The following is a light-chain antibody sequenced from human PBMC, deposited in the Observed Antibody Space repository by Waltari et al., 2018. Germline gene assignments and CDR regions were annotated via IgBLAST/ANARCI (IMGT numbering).Light chain of an antibody. CDR1: QSVTNY. Sequence: EIVLTQSPVILSLSPGETATLSCRASQSVTNYLAWYQQRPGQAPTLLIYPASNSATGIPARFSGIGSGTDFTLTINSLEPEDFAVYYCQQRGTWPPITFGQGTRLEIK. CDR2: PAS. CDR3: QQRGTWPPIT. J-gene: IGKJ5*01. V-gene: IGKV3-11*01.